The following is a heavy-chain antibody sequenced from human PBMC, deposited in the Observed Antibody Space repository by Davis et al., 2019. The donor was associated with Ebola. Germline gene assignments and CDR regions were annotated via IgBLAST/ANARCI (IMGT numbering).Heavy chain of an antibody. Sequence: GESLKISCQGSGYSFTNYWISWVRQLPGKGLEWMGRIDPSDSYTNYSPSFQGQVTISADKSISTAYLQWSSLKASDTAMYYCARGTDGYNPGGYFDSWGQGTLVTVSS. CDR3: ARGTDGYNPGGYFDS. CDR2: IDPSDSYT. CDR1: GYSFTNYW. D-gene: IGHD5-24*01. J-gene: IGHJ4*02. V-gene: IGHV5-10-1*04.